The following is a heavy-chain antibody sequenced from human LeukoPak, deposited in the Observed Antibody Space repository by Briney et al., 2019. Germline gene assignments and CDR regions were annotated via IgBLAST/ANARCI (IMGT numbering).Heavy chain of an antibody. J-gene: IGHJ4*02. D-gene: IGHD3-3*01. CDR1: GFTFSSYA. CDR3: AKDGEGFLEWSPPLGY. Sequence: GGSLRLSCAASGFTFSSYAMSWVRQAPGKGLEWVSLMSGSGGSPYYADYVKGRITISRDNYKNILYLEMNSLGAEDTAVYYCAKDGEGFLEWSPPLGYWGQGTLVTVSS. CDR2: MSGSGGSP. V-gene: IGHV3-23*01.